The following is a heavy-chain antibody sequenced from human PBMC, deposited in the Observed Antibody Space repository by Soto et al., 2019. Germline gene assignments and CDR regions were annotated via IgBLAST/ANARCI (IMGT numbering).Heavy chain of an antibody. J-gene: IGHJ4*02. Sequence: QVQLVQSGAEVKKPGSSVKVSCKASGGTFSSYAISWVRQAPGQGLEWMGGIIPIFGTANYAQKFQGRVTITADESTSTAYMELSSLSSEDTAVYSCAREGASGSHIGYWGQGTLVTVSS. D-gene: IGHD3-22*01. V-gene: IGHV1-69*01. CDR1: GGTFSSYA. CDR3: AREGASGSHIGY. CDR2: IIPIFGTA.